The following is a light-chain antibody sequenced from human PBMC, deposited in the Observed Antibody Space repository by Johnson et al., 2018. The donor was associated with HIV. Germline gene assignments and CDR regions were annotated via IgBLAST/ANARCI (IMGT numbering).Light chain of an antibody. CDR3: GTWDSGLSGYV. J-gene: IGLJ1*01. CDR2: DND. V-gene: IGLV1-51*01. CDR1: SSNIGINY. Sequence: QSVLTQPPSVSAAPGQKVTISCSGSSSNIGINYVSWFQQLPGTAPKLLIYDNDKRPSGIPDRFSGSKSGTSATLGITGLQTGDEADYYCGTWDSGLSGYVFGTGTKVTV.